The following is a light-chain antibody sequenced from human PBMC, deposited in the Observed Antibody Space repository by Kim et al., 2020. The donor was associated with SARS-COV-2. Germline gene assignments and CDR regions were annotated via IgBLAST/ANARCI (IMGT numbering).Light chain of an antibody. V-gene: IGKV1-39*01. CDR2: GAS. J-gene: IGKJ1*01. CDR3: QQSYSSPPT. Sequence: DIQMTQSPSSLSASIGDRVTITCRASQSISRHFNWYQKRPGEAPKLLTYGASNLQSGVPSRFSGSGSGTDFTLTISSLQPEDFATYYCQQSYSSPPTFGQGTKVDIK. CDR1: QSISRH.